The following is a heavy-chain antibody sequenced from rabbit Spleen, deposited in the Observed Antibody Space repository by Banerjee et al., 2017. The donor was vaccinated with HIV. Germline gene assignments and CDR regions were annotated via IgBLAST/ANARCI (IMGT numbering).Heavy chain of an antibody. J-gene: IGHJ3*01. CDR3: ARGASVRYWEL. V-gene: IGHV1S40*01. Sequence: QSLEESGGALVTPGGTLTLTCAASGFSFSSNAMCWVRQAPGKGPEWIGCVVEGGGNTYYASWAKGRFTISKTSSTTVTLQMTSLTAADTATYFCARGASVRYWELWGQGTLVTVS. D-gene: IGHD1-1*01. CDR1: GFSFSSNA. CDR2: VVEGGGNT.